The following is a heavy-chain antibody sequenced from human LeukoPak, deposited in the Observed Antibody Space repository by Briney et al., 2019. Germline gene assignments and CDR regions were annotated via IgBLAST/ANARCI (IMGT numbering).Heavy chain of an antibody. V-gene: IGHV1-69*13. J-gene: IGHJ4*02. CDR1: GGTFSRFT. Sequence: GASVKVSCKASGGTFSRFTISWVRQAPGQGFEWMGGVTPIFSTANFAQRFQGRVSITADESTSTAFMELSSLRSEDTAVYYCAREWGLESSGFYYAYWGQGTLVTVSS. D-gene: IGHD3-22*01. CDR2: VTPIFSTA. CDR3: AREWGLESSGFYYAY.